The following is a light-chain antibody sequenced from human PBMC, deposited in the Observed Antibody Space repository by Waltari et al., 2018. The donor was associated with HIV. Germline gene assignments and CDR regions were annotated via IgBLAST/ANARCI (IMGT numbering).Light chain of an antibody. V-gene: IGLV2-14*01. CDR3: SSYTSSSTFPYVV. CDR2: EVS. CDR1: SSDVGGYNY. J-gene: IGLJ2*01. Sequence: QSALTQPASVSGSPGQSITISCTGTSSDVGGYNYVSWYQQHPGKAPKLMIYEVSNRPSGVSNRFSGSKSGNTASLTISGLQAEDEADYYCSSYTSSSTFPYVVFGGGTKLTVL.